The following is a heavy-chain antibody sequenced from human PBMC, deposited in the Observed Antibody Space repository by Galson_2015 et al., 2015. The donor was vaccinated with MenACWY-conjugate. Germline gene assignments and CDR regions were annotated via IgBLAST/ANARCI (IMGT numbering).Heavy chain of an antibody. CDR1: GFRLRSYT. J-gene: IGHJ3*02. CDR3: VRAEGWLRSAFDI. Sequence: SLRLSCAASGFRLRSYTLYWVRQAPGKGLEWVAVVSYDGSSKYYADSVKGRFTISRDSSKNTVSLQMNSLRPEDTAVYYCVRAEGWLRSAFDIRGQGTMVTVSS. D-gene: IGHD5-24*01. CDR2: VSYDGSSK. V-gene: IGHV3-30*01.